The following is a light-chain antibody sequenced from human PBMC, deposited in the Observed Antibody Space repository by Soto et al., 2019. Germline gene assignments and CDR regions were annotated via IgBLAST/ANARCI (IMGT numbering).Light chain of an antibody. V-gene: IGLV2-14*01. CDR1: SSDIGDYNY. CDR3: SSYASSSTIYV. Sequence: QSALTQPASVSGSPGQSITISCTGTSSDIGDYNYVSWYQQRPGKAPKLMIYDVSNRPSGVSKRFSGSKSGSTASLTISGLQAEDEADYYCSSYASSSTIYVFGTGTKLTVL. CDR2: DVS. J-gene: IGLJ1*01.